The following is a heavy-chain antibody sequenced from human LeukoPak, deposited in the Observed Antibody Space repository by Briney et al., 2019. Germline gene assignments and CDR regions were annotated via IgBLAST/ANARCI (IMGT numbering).Heavy chain of an antibody. CDR3: ARPGVGAKSFVDY. D-gene: IGHD1-26*01. Sequence: ESLKISCKGFGYSFTNYWIGWVRQMPGKGLEWMGIVYPGDSDTRYSPSFQGQVTISADKSISTAFLQWSSLKASDTAVYYCARPGVGAKSFVDYWGQGTLVTVSS. CDR1: GYSFTNYW. J-gene: IGHJ4*02. CDR2: VYPGDSDT. V-gene: IGHV5-51*01.